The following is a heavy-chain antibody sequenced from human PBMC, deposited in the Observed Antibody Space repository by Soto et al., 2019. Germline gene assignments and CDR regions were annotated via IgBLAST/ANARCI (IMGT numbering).Heavy chain of an antibody. V-gene: IGHV1-2*02. CDR1: GYTFTGYY. J-gene: IGHJ6*02. Sequence: GASVKVSCKASGYTFTGYYMHWVRQAPGQGLEWMGWINPNSGGTNYAQKFQGRVTMTRDTSISTAYMELSGLRAEDTAVYFCARDSKNRQDGMDVWGQGTTVTVSS. CDR3: ARDSKNRQDGMDV. D-gene: IGHD4-4*01. CDR2: INPNSGGT.